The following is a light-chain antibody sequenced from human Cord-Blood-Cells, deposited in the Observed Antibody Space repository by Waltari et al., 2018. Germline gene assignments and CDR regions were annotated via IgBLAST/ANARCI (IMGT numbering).Light chain of an antibody. CDR3: QQYNSYSPLT. CDR2: KAS. J-gene: IGKJ4*01. CDR1: QSISSW. V-gene: IGKV1-5*03. Sequence: DIQMTQSPSTLSASVGDRVTITCRASQSISSWLAWYQQKPGKAPKLLIYKASSSESGVPSRFSGSGSGTEFTLTISSLQPDDFATYYCQQYNSYSPLTFGGGTKVEIK.